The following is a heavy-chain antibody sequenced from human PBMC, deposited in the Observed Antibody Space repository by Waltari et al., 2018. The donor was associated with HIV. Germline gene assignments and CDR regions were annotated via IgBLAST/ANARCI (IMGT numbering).Heavy chain of an antibody. CDR1: GFSLSTSGVG. V-gene: IGHV2-5*01. J-gene: IGHJ2*01. CDR3: AHRPRPGGDFWSGDYYWYFDL. D-gene: IGHD3-3*01. CDR2: IYLNDNK. Sequence: QITLKESGPTLVKPTQTLTLTCTFSGFSLSTSGVGVGWIRQPPGKALAWLALIYLNDNKPYSTSTKSRLTSTKETSKNQVVLTMTNMDPVDTATYYCAHRPRPGGDFWSGDYYWYFDLWGRGTLVTVSS.